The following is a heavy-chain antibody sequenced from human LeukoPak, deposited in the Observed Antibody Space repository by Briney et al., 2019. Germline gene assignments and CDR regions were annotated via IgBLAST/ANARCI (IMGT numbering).Heavy chain of an antibody. V-gene: IGHV4-59*08. D-gene: IGHD6-13*01. CDR3: ARRGTHSSSWLHYFDY. CDR2: IYYSGST. J-gene: IGHJ4*02. Sequence: SETLSLTCAVSGGSISSYYWSWIRQPPGKGLEWIGYIYYSGSTNYNPSLKSRVTISVDTSKNQFSLKLSSVTAADTAVYYCARRGTHSSSWLHYFDYWGQGTLVTVSS. CDR1: GGSISSYY.